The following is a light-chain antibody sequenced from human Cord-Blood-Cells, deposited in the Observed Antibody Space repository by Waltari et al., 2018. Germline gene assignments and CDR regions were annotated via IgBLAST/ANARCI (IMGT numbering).Light chain of an antibody. V-gene: IGKV1-33*01. CDR2: DAS. J-gene: IGKJ1*01. CDR3: QQYDNLPWT. CDR1: QDISNY. Sequence: DIQMTQSPSSLSASVGDRVTITCQASQDISNYLNWYQQKPGKAPKLLIYDASNLATGVPSRFIGSGSGTDFTFTISSLQPEDIATYYCQQYDNLPWTFGQGTKVEIK.